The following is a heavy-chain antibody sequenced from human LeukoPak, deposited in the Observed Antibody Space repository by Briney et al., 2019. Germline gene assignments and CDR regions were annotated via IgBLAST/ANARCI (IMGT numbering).Heavy chain of an antibody. V-gene: IGHV3-11*04. J-gene: IGHJ4*02. Sequence: GGSLRLSCAASGFTFSDYYMSWIRQAPGKGLEWVSYISSSSSTRYYADSVKGRFTISRDDSKNTLYLQMNSLRAEDTAVYYCAKESESYDSSGSMFDYWGQGTLVTVSS. D-gene: IGHD3-22*01. CDR2: ISSSSSTR. CDR1: GFTFSDYY. CDR3: AKESESYDSSGSMFDY.